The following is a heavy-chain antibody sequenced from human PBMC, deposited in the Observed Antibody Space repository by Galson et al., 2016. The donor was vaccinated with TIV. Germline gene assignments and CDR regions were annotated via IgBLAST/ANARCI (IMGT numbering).Heavy chain of an antibody. Sequence: PALVTPTQTLTLTCTFYGFSLNTDGMCVNWIHQPPGKALEWLARIDWDDDKSYSSSLKSRLTISKDTSKHQVVLTMTNMDPADTATYYCARISGYYDSSGQYSPRSFDYWGQGILVTVSS. CDR1: GFSLNTDGMC. CDR3: ARISGYYDSSGQYSPRSFDY. J-gene: IGHJ4*02. V-gene: IGHV2-70*11. CDR2: IDWDDDK. D-gene: IGHD3-22*01.